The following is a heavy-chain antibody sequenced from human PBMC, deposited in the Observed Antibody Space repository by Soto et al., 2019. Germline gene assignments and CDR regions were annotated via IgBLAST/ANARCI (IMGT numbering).Heavy chain of an antibody. D-gene: IGHD2-21*02. Sequence: QVQLVQSGAEEKKPGASVKVSCKASGYTFTSYAMHWVRQAPGQRLEWMGWINAGNGNTKYSQKFQGRVTITRDTSASTAYMERSSLRSEDTDVYYCARAWVVVTAPDYWGQGTLVTVSS. CDR3: ARAWVVVTAPDY. V-gene: IGHV1-3*05. CDR2: INAGNGNT. CDR1: GYTFTSYA. J-gene: IGHJ4*02.